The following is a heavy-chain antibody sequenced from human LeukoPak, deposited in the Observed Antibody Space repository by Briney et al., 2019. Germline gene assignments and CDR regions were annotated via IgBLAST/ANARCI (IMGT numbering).Heavy chain of an antibody. CDR2: IRYDGTNK. Sequence: PGGSLRLSCAASGFTFSSYGMHWVRQAPGKGLEWVSFIRYDGTNKYYADSVKGRFTISRDNSKNTLYLQMSSLRAEDTAVYYCAKDYPFGIVGAIDIWDQGTMVGVSS. CDR1: GFTFSSYG. J-gene: IGHJ3*02. D-gene: IGHD1-26*01. CDR3: AKDYPFGIVGAIDI. V-gene: IGHV3-30*02.